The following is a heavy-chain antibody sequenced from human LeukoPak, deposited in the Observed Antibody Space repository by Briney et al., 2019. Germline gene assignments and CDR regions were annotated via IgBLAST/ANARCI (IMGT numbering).Heavy chain of an antibody. CDR2: IYYSGST. Sequence: PSETLSLTCTVSGGSISSSSYYWGWIRQPPGKGLEWIGSIYYSGSTYYNPSLKSRVTISVDTSKNQFSLKLNSVTAADTAVYYCARDGAAVPAAPTAFDIWGQGTLITVSS. J-gene: IGHJ3*02. CDR1: GGSISSSSYY. CDR3: ARDGAAVPAAPTAFDI. V-gene: IGHV4-39*07. D-gene: IGHD2-2*01.